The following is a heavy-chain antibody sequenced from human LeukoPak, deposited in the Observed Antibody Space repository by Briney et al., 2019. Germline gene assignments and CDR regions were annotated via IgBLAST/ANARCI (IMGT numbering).Heavy chain of an antibody. CDR2: ISGSGGST. CDR1: GFTFSSYA. D-gene: IGHD1-26*01. J-gene: IGHJ6*03. V-gene: IGHV3-23*01. Sequence: GGSLRLSCAASGFTFSSYAMSWVRQAPGKGLEWVSAISGSGGSTYYADSVKGRFTISRDNSKNTLYLQMNSLRAEDTAVYYCAKGPYSGSYYDYYYYMDVWGKGTTVTVSS. CDR3: AKGPYSGSYYDYYYYMDV.